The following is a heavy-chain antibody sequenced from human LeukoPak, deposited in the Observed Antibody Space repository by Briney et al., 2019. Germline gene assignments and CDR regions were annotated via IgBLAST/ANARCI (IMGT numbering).Heavy chain of an antibody. CDR2: ISGSGGST. CDR1: GFTFSSYA. V-gene: IGHV3-23*01. CDR3: AKKERYSYGTNFDY. Sequence: PGGSLRLSCAASGFTFSSYAMSWVRQAPGKGLEWVSAISGSGGSTYYADSVKGRFAISRDNSKNTLYLQMNSLRAEDTAVYYCAKKERYSYGTNFDYWGQGTLVTVSS. J-gene: IGHJ4*02. D-gene: IGHD5-18*01.